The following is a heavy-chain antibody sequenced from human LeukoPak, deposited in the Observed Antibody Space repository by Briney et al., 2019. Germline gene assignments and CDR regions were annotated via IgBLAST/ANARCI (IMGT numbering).Heavy chain of an antibody. CDR1: GGSITSYY. Sequence: SETLPLTCTVSGGSITSYYWNWIRQPPGRGLEWVGYISDSGNTNYNPSLKSRVTISIDTSKNQFSLKLTSVTAADTAIYYCARSKGSGNYFDYWGQGTLVTVSS. D-gene: IGHD3-10*01. J-gene: IGHJ4*02. CDR2: ISDSGNT. CDR3: ARSKGSGNYFDY. V-gene: IGHV4-59*01.